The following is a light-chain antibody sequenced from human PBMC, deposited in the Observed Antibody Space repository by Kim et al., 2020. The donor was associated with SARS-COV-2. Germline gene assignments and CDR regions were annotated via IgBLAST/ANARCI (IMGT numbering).Light chain of an antibody. CDR2: QDV. V-gene: IGLV3-1*01. J-gene: IGLJ2*01. CDR1: LLGNKY. Sequence: SYELTQPPSVSVSPGQTASITCSGDLLGNKYSCWYQQKPGQSPVLIIYQDVKRPSGIPERFSGSNSGNTATLTISGTQAVDEADYFCQAWDSSTVVFAGGTQLTVL. CDR3: QAWDSSTVV.